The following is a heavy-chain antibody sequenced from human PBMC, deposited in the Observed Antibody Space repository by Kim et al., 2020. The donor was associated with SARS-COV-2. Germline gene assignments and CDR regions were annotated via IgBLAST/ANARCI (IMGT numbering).Heavy chain of an antibody. Sequence: SETLSLTCTVSGGSISSYYWSWIRQPPGKGLEWIGYIYYSGSTNYNPSLKSRGTISVDTSKNQFSLKLSSVTAADTAVYYCARFGAVAGWFDPWGQGTLVTVSS. J-gene: IGHJ5*02. CDR2: IYYSGST. D-gene: IGHD6-19*01. CDR3: ARFGAVAGWFDP. CDR1: GGSISSYY. V-gene: IGHV4-59*01.